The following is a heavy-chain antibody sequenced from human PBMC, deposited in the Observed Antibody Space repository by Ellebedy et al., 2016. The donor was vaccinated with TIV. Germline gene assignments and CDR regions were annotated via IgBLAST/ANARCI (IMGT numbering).Heavy chain of an antibody. V-gene: IGHV3-53*01. CDR3: ARPTVPATICGACGMDV. D-gene: IGHD2-2*01. CDR2: IYGGGTI. J-gene: IGHJ6*02. Sequence: GESLKISCAASGFTVSSNFMTWVRQAPGKGLEWVSVIYGGGTISYADSVKGRFTISRDKSKNTVDLQMNSLRAEDTAVYYCARPTVPATICGACGMDVWGQGTTVIVSS. CDR1: GFTVSSNF.